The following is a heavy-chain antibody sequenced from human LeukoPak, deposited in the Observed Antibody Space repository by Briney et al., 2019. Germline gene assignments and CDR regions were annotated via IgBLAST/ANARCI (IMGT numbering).Heavy chain of an antibody. V-gene: IGHV3-21*01. Sequence: PGGSLRLSCAASGFTFSSYEMNWVRQAPGKGLEWVSSISSSSSYIYYADSVKGRFTISRDNAKNSLYLQMNSLRAEDTAVYYCARVRTQARHNWFDPWGQGTLVTVSS. CDR3: ARVRTQARHNWFDP. D-gene: IGHD1-26*01. J-gene: IGHJ5*02. CDR2: ISSSSSYI. CDR1: GFTFSSYE.